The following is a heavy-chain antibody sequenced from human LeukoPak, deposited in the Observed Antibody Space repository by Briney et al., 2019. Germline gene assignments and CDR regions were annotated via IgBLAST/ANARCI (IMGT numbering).Heavy chain of an antibody. V-gene: IGHV1-18*01. Sequence: ASVKVSCKASGGTFSSYAISWVRQAPGQGLEWMGWISAYNGNTNYAQKLQGRVTMTTDTSTSTAYMELRSLRSDDTAVYYCARLMLYYYYGMDVWGQGTTVTVSS. CDR1: GGTFSSYA. CDR2: ISAYNGNT. D-gene: IGHD2-8*01. CDR3: ARLMLYYYYGMDV. J-gene: IGHJ6*02.